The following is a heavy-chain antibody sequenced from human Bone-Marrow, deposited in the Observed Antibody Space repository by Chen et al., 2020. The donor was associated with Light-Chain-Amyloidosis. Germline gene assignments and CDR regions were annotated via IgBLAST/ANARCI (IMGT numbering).Heavy chain of an antibody. V-gene: IGHV5-51*01. Sequence: EVQLAQSGPEVKKPGESLKISCKSSGYTFPNYWSGWVRQMPGKGLEWMGVIYPDDSDARYSPSFEGQVTISADKAITTAYLQWRSLKASDTAMYYCARRRDGYNFDYWGQGTLVTVSS. CDR3: ARRRDGYNFDY. CDR1: GYTFPNYW. CDR2: IYPDDSDA. J-gene: IGHJ4*02. D-gene: IGHD5-12*01.